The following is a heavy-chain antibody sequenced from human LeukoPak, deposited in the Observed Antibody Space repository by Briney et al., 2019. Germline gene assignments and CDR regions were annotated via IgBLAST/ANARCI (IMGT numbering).Heavy chain of an antibody. D-gene: IGHD3-9*01. CDR3: AREYDIQYRVLDY. CDR2: IWYDGSNK. V-gene: IGHV3-33*01. Sequence: GGSLRLSCAASGFTFSSYGMHWVRQAPGKGLEWVAVIWYDGSNKYYADSVKGRFTISRDNSKNTLYLQMNSLRAEDTAVYYCAREYDIQYRVLDYWGQGTLVTVSS. J-gene: IGHJ4*02. CDR1: GFTFSSYG.